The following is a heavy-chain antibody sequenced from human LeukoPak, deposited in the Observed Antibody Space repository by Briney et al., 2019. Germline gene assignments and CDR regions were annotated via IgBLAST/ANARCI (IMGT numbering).Heavy chain of an antibody. D-gene: IGHD1-1*01. J-gene: IGHJ5*02. CDR2: IWYDGSNK. V-gene: IGHV3-33*01. Sequence: PGGSLRLSCAASGFTFSSYGMHWVRQAPGKGLEWVAVIWYDGSNKYYADSVKGRFTISRDNSKNTLYLQMNSLRAEDTAVYCCARDSQQLERRAWFDPWGQGTLVTVSS. CDR3: ARDSQQLERRAWFDP. CDR1: GFTFSSYG.